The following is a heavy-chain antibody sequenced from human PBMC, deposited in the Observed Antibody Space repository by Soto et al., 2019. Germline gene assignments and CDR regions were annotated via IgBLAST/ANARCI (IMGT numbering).Heavy chain of an antibody. D-gene: IGHD4-17*01. CDR2: ISTYNGNT. Sequence: QAQLVQSGADVKEPGASVKVSCKASGYSFTTSGITWVRQAPGQGLEWMGWISTYNGNTNYAQKLQDRVTLTTDTSTSTAYMELRSLRSDDTAVYYCARRLYGDYDYWGQGTLVTVSS. CDR3: ARRLYGDYDY. J-gene: IGHJ4*02. CDR1: GYSFTTSG. V-gene: IGHV1-18*01.